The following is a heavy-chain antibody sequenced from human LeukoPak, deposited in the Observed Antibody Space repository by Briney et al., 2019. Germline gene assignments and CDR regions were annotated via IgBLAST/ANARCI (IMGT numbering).Heavy chain of an antibody. CDR3: ARDDYYGSGSSHMVYDY. CDR1: GGSISSYY. Sequence: KPSETLSLTCTVSGGSISSYYWSWIRQPPGKGLEWIGYIYYSGSTNYNPSLKSRVTISVDTSKNQFSLKLSSVTAADTAVYYCARDDYYGSGSSHMVYDYWGQGTLVTVSS. J-gene: IGHJ4*02. V-gene: IGHV4-59*01. D-gene: IGHD3-10*01. CDR2: IYYSGST.